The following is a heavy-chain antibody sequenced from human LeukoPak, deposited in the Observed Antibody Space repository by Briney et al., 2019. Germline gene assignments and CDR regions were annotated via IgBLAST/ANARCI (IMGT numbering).Heavy chain of an antibody. CDR1: GGSISSSSYY. CDR2: IYYSGST. V-gene: IGHV4-39*07. CDR3: ARGSGSYPSTYFDY. J-gene: IGHJ4*02. Sequence: SETLSLICTVSGGSISSSSYYWGWIRQPPGKGLEWIGSIYYSGSTYYNPSLKSRVTISVDTSKNQFSLKLSSVTAADTAVYYCARGSGSYPSTYFDYWGQGTLVTVSS. D-gene: IGHD1-26*01.